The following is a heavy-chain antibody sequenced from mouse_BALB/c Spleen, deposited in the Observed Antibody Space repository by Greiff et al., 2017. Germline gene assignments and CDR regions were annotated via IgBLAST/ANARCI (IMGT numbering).Heavy chain of an antibody. D-gene: IGHD4-1*01. J-gene: IGHJ4*01. V-gene: IGHV5-9-4*01. CDR2: ISSGGSYT. Sequence: EVLLVESGGGLVKPGGSLKLSCAASGFTFSSYAMSWVRQSPEKGLEWVAEISSGGSYTYYPDTVTGRITSSRDHANNALYLEMSSLRSEDTALYYCRKYDTGRGAMDYWGQGTSVTVSS. CDR3: RKYDTGRGAMDY. CDR1: GFTFSSYA.